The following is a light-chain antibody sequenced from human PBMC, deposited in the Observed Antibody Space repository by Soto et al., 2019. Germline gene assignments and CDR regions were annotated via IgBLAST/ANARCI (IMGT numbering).Light chain of an antibody. Sequence: QSALTQPPSASGSPGQSVTISCTGTSSDVGGYNYVSWYQQHPGKAPKLMIYEVSKRPSGVPDRFSGSKSGNTASLTGSGLQAEDEADYYCSSYAGSNNFVFGGGTKLTVL. CDR3: SSYAGSNNFV. CDR1: SSDVGGYNY. CDR2: EVS. V-gene: IGLV2-8*01. J-gene: IGLJ2*01.